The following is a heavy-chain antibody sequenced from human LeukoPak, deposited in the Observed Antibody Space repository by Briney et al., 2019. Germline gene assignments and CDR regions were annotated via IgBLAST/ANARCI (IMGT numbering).Heavy chain of an antibody. D-gene: IGHD3-22*01. CDR3: ARAAYDSSGYLTL. CDR2: IWYDGSKK. Sequence: GGSLRLSCAASGFTFSSYGMHWVRQAPGKGLEWVAVIWYDGSKKYYGDSVKGRFTISRDNSKNTLYLQMNSLRAEDTAVYYCARAAYDSSGYLTLWGQGTLVTVSS. CDR1: GFTFSSYG. V-gene: IGHV3-33*01. J-gene: IGHJ4*02.